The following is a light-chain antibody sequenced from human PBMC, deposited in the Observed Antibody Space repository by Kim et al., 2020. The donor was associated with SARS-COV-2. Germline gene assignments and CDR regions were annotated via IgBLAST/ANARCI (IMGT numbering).Light chain of an antibody. CDR3: QQRSNWLT. Sequence: SLSPRESATLTCRASLSVSIYLAWYQQKPGQAPRLLIYDASNGATGIPARFSGSGSGTDFTLTISSLEPEDFAVYYCQQRSNWLTFGGGTKVDIK. J-gene: IGKJ4*01. V-gene: IGKV3-11*01. CDR1: LSVSIY. CDR2: DAS.